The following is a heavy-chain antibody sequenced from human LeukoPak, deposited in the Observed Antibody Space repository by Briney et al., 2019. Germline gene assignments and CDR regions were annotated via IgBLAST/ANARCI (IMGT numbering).Heavy chain of an antibody. CDR2: IYYSGNT. CDR1: GGSISSNNYY. V-gene: IGHV4-39*07. CDR3: ARARSGKWGFDY. Sequence: SETLSLTCTVSGGSISSNNYYWGWIRQPPGKGLEWIGSIYYSGNTYYIPSLKSRLTISVDTSKNQFSLKLSSVTAADTAVYYCARARSGKWGFDYWGQGTLVTVSS. D-gene: IGHD1-26*01. J-gene: IGHJ4*02.